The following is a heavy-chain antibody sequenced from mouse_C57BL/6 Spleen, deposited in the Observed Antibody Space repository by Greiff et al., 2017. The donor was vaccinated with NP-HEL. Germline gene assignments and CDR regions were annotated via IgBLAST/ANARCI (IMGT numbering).Heavy chain of an antibody. Sequence: QVQLKESGAELAKPGASVKLSCKASGYTFTSYWMHWVNQRPGQGLEWIGYINPSSGYTKYNQKFKDKATLTADKSSSTAYMQLSSLTYEDSAVYYCARYYYGSSYEAWFAYWGQGTLVTVSA. J-gene: IGHJ3*01. D-gene: IGHD1-1*01. CDR1: GYTFTSYW. CDR3: ARYYYGSSYEAWFAY. CDR2: INPSSGYT. V-gene: IGHV1-7*01.